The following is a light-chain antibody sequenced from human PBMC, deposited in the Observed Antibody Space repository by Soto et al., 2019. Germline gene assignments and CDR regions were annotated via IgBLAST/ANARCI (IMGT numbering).Light chain of an antibody. CDR2: GAS. V-gene: IGKV3-20*01. J-gene: IGKJ1*01. Sequence: EIVLTQSPGTLSLSPGERATLSCRASQSVSNNYLAWYQQKPGQAPRLLIYGASNRATGIPDRFSGSGSGTEFTLTISSLQSEDFAMYYCQQYGSSPWTFGQGTKVDIK. CDR3: QQYGSSPWT. CDR1: QSVSNNY.